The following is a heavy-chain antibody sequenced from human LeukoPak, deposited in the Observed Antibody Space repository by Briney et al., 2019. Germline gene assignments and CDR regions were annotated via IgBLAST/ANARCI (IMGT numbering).Heavy chain of an antibody. Sequence: PSETLSLTCTVSGVSISSYYWSWIRQPPGRGLEWIGYIYYSGSTNYNPSLKSRVTISVDTSKNQFSLKLSSVTAADTAVYYCARDTDYYDSSGYYFRWFDPWGQGTLVTVSS. J-gene: IGHJ5*02. CDR1: GVSISSYY. D-gene: IGHD3-22*01. V-gene: IGHV4-59*01. CDR3: ARDTDYYDSSGYYFRWFDP. CDR2: IYYSGST.